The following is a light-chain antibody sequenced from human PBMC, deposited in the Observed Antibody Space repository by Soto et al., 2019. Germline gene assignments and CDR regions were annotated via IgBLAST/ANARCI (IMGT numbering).Light chain of an antibody. CDR1: QDISNY. Sequence: DIQMTQSPSSLSASVGDRVTITCQASQDISNYLNWYQQKPGKAPKLLICDASTLEAGVPSRFSGSESGTDFTFTISSLQPEDIATYYCQQYDSLPPTFGQGTKLEI. CDR2: DAS. CDR3: QQYDSLPPT. J-gene: IGKJ2*01. V-gene: IGKV1-33*01.